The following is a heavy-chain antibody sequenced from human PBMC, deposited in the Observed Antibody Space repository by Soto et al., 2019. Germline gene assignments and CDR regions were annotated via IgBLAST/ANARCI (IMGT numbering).Heavy chain of an antibody. CDR1: GITFSSHA. V-gene: IGHV3-23*01. CDR2: LSGSGAST. Sequence: EVQLLQSGGGVVQPGGSLRLSCAASGITFSSHAMNWVRQAPGGGLEWVSSLSGSGASTYYADSVKGRFTISRDNSRNTLYLQMHGLRSGDTAIYYCVKDHHHDSSAYYGPRFDHWGQGDLVLVSS. J-gene: IGHJ4*02. CDR3: VKDHHHDSSAYYGPRFDH. D-gene: IGHD3-22*01.